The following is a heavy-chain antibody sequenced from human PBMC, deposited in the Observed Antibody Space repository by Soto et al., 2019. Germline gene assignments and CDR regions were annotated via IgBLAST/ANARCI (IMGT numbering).Heavy chain of an antibody. CDR1: GGSISSGGYY. Sequence: SETLSLTCTVPGGSISSGGYYWSWIRQHPGKGLEWIGYIYYSGSTYYNPSLKSRVTISVDTSKNQFSLKLSSVTAPDTAVYSCARGPRLLMVYAIRPGYFDYWGQGTLVTVSS. CDR2: IYYSGST. J-gene: IGHJ4*02. CDR3: ARGPRLLMVYAIRPGYFDY. D-gene: IGHD2-8*01. V-gene: IGHV4-31*03.